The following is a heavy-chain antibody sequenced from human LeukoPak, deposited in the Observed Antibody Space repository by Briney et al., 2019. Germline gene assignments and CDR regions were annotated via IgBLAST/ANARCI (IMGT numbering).Heavy chain of an antibody. Sequence: GGSLRLSCAASGFTFSSYAMSWVRQAPGKGLEWVAVISYDGSNKYYADSVKGRFTISRDNSKNTLYLQMNSLRAEDTAVYYCARDQQQLANSGVIDYWGQGTLVTVSS. CDR2: ISYDGSNK. V-gene: IGHV3-30*04. J-gene: IGHJ4*02. CDR1: GFTFSSYA. CDR3: ARDQQQLANSGVIDY. D-gene: IGHD6-13*01.